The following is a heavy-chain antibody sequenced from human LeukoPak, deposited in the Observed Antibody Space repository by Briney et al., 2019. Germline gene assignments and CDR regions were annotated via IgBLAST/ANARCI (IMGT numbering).Heavy chain of an antibody. CDR3: AREVFFQFDN. Sequence: GGSLRLSCAASGFTVSSNYMSWVRQAPGRGLEWVATIAANGNDKDYEDALQGRFTISRDNARNSLSLQIDSLRAEDTAQYYCAREVFFQFDNWGQGALVTVSS. CDR2: IAANGNDK. CDR1: GFTVSSNY. J-gene: IGHJ4*02. V-gene: IGHV3-7*03.